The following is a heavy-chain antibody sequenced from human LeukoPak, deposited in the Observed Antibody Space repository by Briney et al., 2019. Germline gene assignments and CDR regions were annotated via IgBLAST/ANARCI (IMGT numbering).Heavy chain of an antibody. Sequence: SETLSLTCTVSGGSISSYYWSWIRQPPGEGLEWIGYIYYSGSTNYNPSLKSRVTISVDTSKNQFSLKLSSVTAADTAVYYCARSYYYGSGRWFDPWGQGTLVTVSS. CDR2: IYYSGST. CDR3: ARSYYYGSGRWFDP. J-gene: IGHJ5*02. D-gene: IGHD3-10*01. V-gene: IGHV4-59*01. CDR1: GGSISSYY.